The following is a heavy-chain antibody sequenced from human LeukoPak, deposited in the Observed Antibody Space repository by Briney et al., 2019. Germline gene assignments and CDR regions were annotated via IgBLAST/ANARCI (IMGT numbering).Heavy chain of an antibody. CDR3: AKNGTTIFAYMNV. J-gene: IGHJ6*03. CDR1: GFTFSSYE. D-gene: IGHD3-9*01. CDR2: ISYDGSNK. Sequence: GGSLRLSCAASGFTFSSYEMNWVRQAPGKALEWVALISYDGSNKYYADSVRGRFTISRDNSKNTVYLQMDSLKAEDTAIFYCAKNGTTIFAYMNVWGKGPTVTVPS. V-gene: IGHV3-30*18.